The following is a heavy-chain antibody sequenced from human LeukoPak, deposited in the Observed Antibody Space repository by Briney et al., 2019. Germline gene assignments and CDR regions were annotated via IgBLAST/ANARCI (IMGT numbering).Heavy chain of an antibody. J-gene: IGHJ5*02. V-gene: IGHV4-59*01. CDR1: GGSISSYY. CDR3: ARDGDENWFDP. D-gene: IGHD2-21*02. Sequence: PSETLSLTCTVSGGSISSYYWSWIRQPPGKGLEWIGYIYYSGSTNYNPSLKSRVTISVDTSKNQFSLKLSPVTAADTAVYYCARDGDENWFDPWGQGTLVTVSS. CDR2: IYYSGST.